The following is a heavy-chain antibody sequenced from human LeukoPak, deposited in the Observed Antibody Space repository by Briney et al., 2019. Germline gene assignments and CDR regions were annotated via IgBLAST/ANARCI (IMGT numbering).Heavy chain of an antibody. D-gene: IGHD3-10*01. CDR1: GYSLTSYW. J-gene: IGHJ5*02. CDR2: IYPGDSDT. Sequence: GESLKISCKGSGYSLTSYWIGWVRQMPGKGLEWMGIIYPGDSDTRYSPSFQGQVTISADKSISTAYLQWSSLKASDTAMYYCARQGYYGSGSYSTNWFDPWGQGTLVTVSS. V-gene: IGHV5-51*01. CDR3: ARQGYYGSGSYSTNWFDP.